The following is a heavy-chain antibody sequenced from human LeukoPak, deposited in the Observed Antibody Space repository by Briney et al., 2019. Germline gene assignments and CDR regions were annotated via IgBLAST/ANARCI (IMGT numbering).Heavy chain of an antibody. CDR2: IYYSGST. CDR3: ARLDYGDYRGAFDI. Sequence: SETLSLTCTVSGGSISSNSYYWGWIRQPPGKGLEWIGSIYYSGSTYYNPSLKSRVTISVDTSKNQFSLKLSSVTAADTAVYYCARLDYGDYRGAFDIWGQGTMVTVSS. J-gene: IGHJ3*02. CDR1: GGSISSNSYY. V-gene: IGHV4-39*01. D-gene: IGHD4-17*01.